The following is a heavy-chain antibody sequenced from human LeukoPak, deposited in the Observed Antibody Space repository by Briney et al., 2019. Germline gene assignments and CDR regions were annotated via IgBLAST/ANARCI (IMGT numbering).Heavy chain of an antibody. Sequence: SKTLSLTCAVSGYSISSGYYWGWIRQPPGKGLEWIGSIYHSGSTYYNPSLKSRVTISVDTSKNQFSLKLSSVTAADTAVYYCARLRTMIGVGYWGQGTLVTVSS. CDR1: GYSISSGYY. V-gene: IGHV4-38-2*01. CDR2: IYHSGST. D-gene: IGHD3-22*01. J-gene: IGHJ4*02. CDR3: ARLRTMIGVGY.